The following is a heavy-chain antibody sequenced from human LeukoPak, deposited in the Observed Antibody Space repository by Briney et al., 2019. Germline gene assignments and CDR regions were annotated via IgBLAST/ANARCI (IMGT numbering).Heavy chain of an antibody. V-gene: IGHV3-74*01. D-gene: IGHD3-10*01. CDR2: INSDGSST. Sequence: PGGSLRLSCAASGFSFRNNWMHWVRQAPGKGLVWVSGINSDGSSTSYADSVKGRFTISRDNARNSLSLQMNSLRVEDTALYFCAKDIVKGSASGTFDHWGQGTLVTVSS. CDR3: AKDIVKGSASGTFDH. CDR1: GFSFRNNW. J-gene: IGHJ4*02.